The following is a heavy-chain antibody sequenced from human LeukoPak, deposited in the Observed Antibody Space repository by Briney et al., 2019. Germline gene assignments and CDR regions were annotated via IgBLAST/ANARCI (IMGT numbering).Heavy chain of an antibody. J-gene: IGHJ6*03. CDR2: INHSGST. D-gene: IGHD1-26*01. CDR3: TRSYYHYYYYMDV. V-gene: IGHV4-34*01. CDR1: GGSFSGYY. Sequence: PSETLSLTCAVYGGSFSGYYWSWIRQPPGKGLEWIGEINHSGSTNYNPSLKSRVTISVDTSNNQFSLTLNSVTAADTAVYYCTRSYYHYYYYMDVWGKGTTVTVSS.